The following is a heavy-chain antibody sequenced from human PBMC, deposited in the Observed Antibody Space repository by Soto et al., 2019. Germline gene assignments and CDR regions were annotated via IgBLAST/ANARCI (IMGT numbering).Heavy chain of an antibody. D-gene: IGHD6-19*01. CDR1: GGSFSGYY. CDR3: ARGLRILSGYSSGWYLYYYYGMDV. J-gene: IGHJ6*02. CDR2: INHSGST. Sequence: QVQLQQWGAGLLKPSETLSLTCAVYGGSFSGYYWSWIRQPPGKGLEWIGEINHSGSTNYNPSLKRRVTISVDTSKNQFSLKLSSVTAADTAVYYCARGLRILSGYSSGWYLYYYYGMDVWGQGTTVTVSS. V-gene: IGHV4-34*01.